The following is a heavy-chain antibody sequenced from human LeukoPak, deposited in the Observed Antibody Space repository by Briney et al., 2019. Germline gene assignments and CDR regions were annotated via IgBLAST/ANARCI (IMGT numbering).Heavy chain of an antibody. D-gene: IGHD3-10*01. Sequence: PGGSLRLSCAASGFTFSSYAMSWVRQAPGKGLEWVSAISGSGGSTYYADSVKGRFTISRDNSKNTLYLQMNSLRADDTAVYYCAKGAHYYGSGSYYDYFDYWGQGTLVTVSS. CDR3: AKGAHYYGSGSYYDYFDY. CDR1: GFTFSSYA. V-gene: IGHV3-23*01. CDR2: ISGSGGST. J-gene: IGHJ4*02.